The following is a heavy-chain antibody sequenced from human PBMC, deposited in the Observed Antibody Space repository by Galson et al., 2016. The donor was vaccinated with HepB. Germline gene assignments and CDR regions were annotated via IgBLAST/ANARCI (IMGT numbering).Heavy chain of an antibody. CDR2: ISSSSSVI. J-gene: IGHJ6*02. Sequence: SLRLSCAASGFTLSTYSMTWVRQAPGKGLEWVSYISSSSSVIYYADSVKGRFTISRDNAKNSLYLQMNSLRDEDTAVYYCARIHFYGMDVWGQGTTVTVSS. CDR1: GFTLSTYS. CDR3: ARIHFYGMDV. V-gene: IGHV3-48*02.